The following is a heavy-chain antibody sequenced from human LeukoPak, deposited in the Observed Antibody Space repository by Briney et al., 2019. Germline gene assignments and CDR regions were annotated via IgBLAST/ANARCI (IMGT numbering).Heavy chain of an antibody. CDR1: GYTLTELS. J-gene: IGHJ3*02. CDR2: FDPEDGET. V-gene: IGHV1-24*01. CDR3: ATVRGNYDAFDI. Sequence: ASVKVSCKVSGYTLTELSMHWVRQAPGKGLEWMGGFDPEDGETMYAQRFQGRVTVTEDTSTDTAYVELSSLRSEVTSVYYCATVRGNYDAFDIWGQGTMVTVSS. D-gene: IGHD1-1*01.